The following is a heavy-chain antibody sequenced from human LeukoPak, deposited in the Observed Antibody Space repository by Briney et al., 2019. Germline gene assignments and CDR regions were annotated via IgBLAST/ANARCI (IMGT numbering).Heavy chain of an antibody. V-gene: IGHV4-59*12. CDR1: GESISGFY. D-gene: IGHD3-22*01. CDR2: IYYSGST. CDR3: ARIYYDSSGYPHDYFDY. J-gene: IGHJ4*02. Sequence: SETLSLTCTVSGESISGFYWTWIRQPPGKGLEWIGYIYYSGSTNYNPSLKSRVTISVDTSKNQFSLKLSSVTAADTAVYYCARIYYDSSGYPHDYFDYWGQGTLVTVSS.